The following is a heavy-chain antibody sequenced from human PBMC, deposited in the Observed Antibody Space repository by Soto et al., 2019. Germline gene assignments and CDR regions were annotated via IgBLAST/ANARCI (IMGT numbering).Heavy chain of an antibody. V-gene: IGHV1-24*01. CDR1: GYTLTELS. CDR2: FDPEDGET. CDR3: ATEVSIAAAATHFDY. D-gene: IGHD6-13*01. Sequence: ASVKVSCKVSGYTLTELSMHWVRQAPGKGLEWMGGFDPEDGETIYAQKFQGRVTMTEDTSTDTAYMELSSLRSEDTAVYYCATEVSIAAAATHFDYWGQGTLVTVSS. J-gene: IGHJ4*02.